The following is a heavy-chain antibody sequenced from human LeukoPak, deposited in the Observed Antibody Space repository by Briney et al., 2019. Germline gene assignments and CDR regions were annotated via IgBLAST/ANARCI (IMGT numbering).Heavy chain of an antibody. Sequence: ASVKVSCKASGGTFSSYTISWVRQAPGQGLEWMGRIIPILGIANYAQKFQGRVTITADKSTSTAYMELSSLRPEDTAVYYCARAPGLTTVVMGAFDIWGQGTMVTVSS. CDR2: IIPILGIA. J-gene: IGHJ3*02. V-gene: IGHV1-69*02. CDR3: ARAPGLTTVVMGAFDI. D-gene: IGHD4-23*01. CDR1: GGTFSSYT.